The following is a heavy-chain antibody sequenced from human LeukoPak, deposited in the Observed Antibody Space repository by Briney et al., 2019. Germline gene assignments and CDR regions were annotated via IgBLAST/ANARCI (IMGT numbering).Heavy chain of an antibody. CDR1: GGSISSGSYY. Sequence: SQTLSLTCTVSGGSISSGSYYWSWIRQPAGKGLEWIGRIYTSGSTNYNPPLKSRVTISVDTSKNQFSLKLSSVTAADTAVYYCARLRNDAFDIWGQGTMVTVSS. CDR2: IYTSGST. V-gene: IGHV4-61*02. D-gene: IGHD5-12*01. J-gene: IGHJ3*02. CDR3: ARLRNDAFDI.